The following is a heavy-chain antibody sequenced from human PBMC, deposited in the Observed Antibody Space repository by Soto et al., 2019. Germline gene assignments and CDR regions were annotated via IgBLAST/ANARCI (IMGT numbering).Heavy chain of an antibody. Sequence: ASVKVSCKPSGYSFSNFYVHWVRQAPGQGLEWMGIIDPSSGTTSYTQKFQERVTMTRDTSMSTVYMELSRLRSEDTAVYYCARGSVVVPNGLIAGMDVWGLGTTVTVS. CDR3: ARGSVVVPNGLIAGMDV. CDR2: IDPSSGTT. J-gene: IGHJ6*02. CDR1: GYSFSNFY. D-gene: IGHD2-15*01. V-gene: IGHV1-46*01.